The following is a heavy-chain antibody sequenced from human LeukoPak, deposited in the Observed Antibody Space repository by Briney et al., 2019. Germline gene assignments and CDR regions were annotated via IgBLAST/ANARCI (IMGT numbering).Heavy chain of an antibody. CDR3: VRDGLRFQRSTIKRGYYGMDV. CDR1: GFTVRSNY. Sequence: GGSLRLSCAASGFTVRSNYMNWVRQAPGKGLESVSVLYSGDSAYYADSVKSGFTISRDSSKNTLYLQMNSLRAEDTAVYYCVRDGLRFQRSTIKRGYYGMDVWGQGTTVTVSS. J-gene: IGHJ6*02. D-gene: IGHD5/OR15-5a*01. CDR2: LYSGDSA. V-gene: IGHV3-66*01.